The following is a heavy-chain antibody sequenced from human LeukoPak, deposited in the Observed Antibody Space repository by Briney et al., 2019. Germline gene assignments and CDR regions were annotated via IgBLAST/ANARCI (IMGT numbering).Heavy chain of an antibody. CDR3: ARVGTDEGENTAYRSYDN. V-gene: IGHV3-21*01. J-gene: IGHJ4*02. D-gene: IGHD2-21*02. CDR1: GFTFSSYS. Sequence: TGGSLRLSCAASGFTFSSYSMNWVRQAPGKGLEWVSSISSSSSYIYYADSVKGRFTISRDNAKNSLYLQMNSLRAEDTAVYYCARVGTDEGENTAYRSYDNWGQGTLVTVSS. CDR2: ISSSSSYI.